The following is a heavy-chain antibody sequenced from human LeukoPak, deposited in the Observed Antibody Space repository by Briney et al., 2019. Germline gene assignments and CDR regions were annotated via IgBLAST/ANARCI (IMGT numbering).Heavy chain of an antibody. J-gene: IGHJ4*02. CDR1: GYTFSSYY. Sequence: ASVKVSCKASGYTFSSYYMHWVRQAPGQGLEWMGIINPSGGSTIYAQKFQDRVTMTRDMSTSTVYMELSSLRPEDTAVYYCASIVEPSTPYWGQGILVTVSS. CDR2: INPSGGST. CDR3: ASIVEPSTPY. V-gene: IGHV1-46*01. D-gene: IGHD1-26*01.